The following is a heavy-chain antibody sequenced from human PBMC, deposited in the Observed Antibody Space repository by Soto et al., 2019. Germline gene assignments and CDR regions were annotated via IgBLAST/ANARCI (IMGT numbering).Heavy chain of an antibody. CDR1: GGSISSYY. D-gene: IGHD3-3*01. J-gene: IGHJ6*02. V-gene: IGHV4-59*01. Sequence: TSETLSLTCTVSGGSISSYYWIWIRQPPGKGLEWIGYIYYSGSTNYNPSLKSRVTISVDTSKNQFSLKLSSVTAADTAVYYCARDNNFWSGYYTGIRGVYYYGMDVWGQGTTVTVSS. CDR2: IYYSGST. CDR3: ARDNNFWSGYYTGIRGVYYYGMDV.